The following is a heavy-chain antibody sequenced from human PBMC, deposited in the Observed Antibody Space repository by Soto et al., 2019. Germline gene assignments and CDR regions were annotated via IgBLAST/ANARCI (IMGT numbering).Heavy chain of an antibody. J-gene: IGHJ5*02. Sequence: EVQLVESGGGLVKPGGSLRLSCAASGFTFSNAWMSWVRQAPGKGLEWVGRIKSKTDGGTTDYAAPVKGRFTISRDDSKNTLYLEMNSLKAEDTAVYYCTTDVPSLSGYDLNWFDPWGQGTLVTVSS. D-gene: IGHD5-12*01. CDR3: TTDVPSLSGYDLNWFDP. CDR2: IKSKTDGGTT. CDR1: GFTFSNAW. V-gene: IGHV3-15*01.